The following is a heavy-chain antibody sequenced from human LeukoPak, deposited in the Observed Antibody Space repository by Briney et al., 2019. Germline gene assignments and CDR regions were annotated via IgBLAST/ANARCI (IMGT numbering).Heavy chain of an antibody. CDR1: GFIFDDYG. J-gene: IGHJ6*03. Sequence: PGGSLRLSCAAFGFIFDDYGMSWVRQAPGKGLEWVSGINWNGGSTGYADSVKGRFTISRDNAKNSLYLQMNSLRAEDTALYYCARMSGSPRYDFWSGYHYYYYYYMDVWGKGTTVTVSS. CDR3: ARMSGSPRYDFWSGYHYYYYYYMDV. D-gene: IGHD3-3*01. V-gene: IGHV3-20*04. CDR2: INWNGGST.